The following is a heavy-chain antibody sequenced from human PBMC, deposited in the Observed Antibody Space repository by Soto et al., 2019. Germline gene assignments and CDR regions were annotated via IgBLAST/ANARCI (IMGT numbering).Heavy chain of an antibody. Sequence: LSRICHICCCSISSCDWRLILHLPWKGLEWIGYIYYSGSTNYNPSLKSRVTISVDTSKNQFSLKLSSVTAADTAVYYCARFKAASYPSGWYPYGMDVWGQGTTVT. D-gene: IGHD6-19*01. CDR2: IYYSGST. V-gene: IGHV4-59*01. CDR3: ARFKAASYPSGWYPYGMDV. CDR1: CCSISSCD. J-gene: IGHJ6*02.